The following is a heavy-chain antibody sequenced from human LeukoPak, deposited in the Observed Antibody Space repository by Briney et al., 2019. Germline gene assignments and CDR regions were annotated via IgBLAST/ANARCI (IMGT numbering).Heavy chain of an antibody. CDR1: GYSFTSYW. V-gene: IGHV5-51*01. J-gene: IGHJ5*02. CDR3: ARGSSGRSLPNWFDP. CDR2: IYPGDSET. D-gene: IGHD6-19*01. Sequence: GESLKISCKGSGYSFTSYWIGWVRQMPGKGLEWMGIIYPGDSETRYSPSFQGQVTISADKSISTAYLQWSSLRSEDTAVYYCARGSSGRSLPNWFDPWGQGTLVTVSS.